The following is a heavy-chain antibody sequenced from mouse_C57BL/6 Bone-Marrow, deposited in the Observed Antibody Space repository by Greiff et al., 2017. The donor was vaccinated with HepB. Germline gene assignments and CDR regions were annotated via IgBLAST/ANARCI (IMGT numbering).Heavy chain of an antibody. D-gene: IGHD1-1*01. V-gene: IGHV1-64*01. CDR2: IHPNSGST. CDR1: GYTFTSYW. J-gene: IGHJ3*01. CDR3: ARTITTVVEVAY. Sequence: QVQLQQPGAELVKPGASVKLSCKASGYTFTSYWMHWVKQRPGQGLEWIGMIHPNSGSTNYNEKFKSKATLTVDKSSSTAYMQLSSLTSEDSAVYYCARTITTVVEVAYWGQGTLVTVSA.